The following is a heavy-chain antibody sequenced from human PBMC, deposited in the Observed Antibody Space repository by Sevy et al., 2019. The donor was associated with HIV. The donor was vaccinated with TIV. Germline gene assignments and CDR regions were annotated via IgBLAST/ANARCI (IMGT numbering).Heavy chain of an antibody. V-gene: IGHV4-31*03. Sequence: SETLSLTCTVSGGSISSGGYYWSWIRQHPGKGLEWIGYIYYSGSTYYNPSLKSRVTISVDTSKNQFSLKLGSVTAADTAMYYCARDGYCGGDCYSNGAFDIWGQGTMVTVSS. CDR1: GGSISSGGYY. D-gene: IGHD2-21*02. J-gene: IGHJ3*02. CDR3: ARDGYCGGDCYSNGAFDI. CDR2: IYYSGST.